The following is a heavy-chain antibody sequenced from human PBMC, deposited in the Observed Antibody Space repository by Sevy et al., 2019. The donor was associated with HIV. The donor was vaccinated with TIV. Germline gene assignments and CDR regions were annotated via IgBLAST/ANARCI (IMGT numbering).Heavy chain of an antibody. D-gene: IGHD2-2*01. CDR1: GFTFSSYR. CDR3: ARDRCTITSCHEGNWFDP. Sequence: GGSLRLSCAASGFTFSSYRMNWVRQAPGKGLEWVSSISGLSNYIYYADSVKGRFTISRDNAKNSLYLQMNSLRPEDTAVYYCARDRCTITSCHEGNWFDPWGQGTLVTVSS. CDR2: ISGLSNYI. V-gene: IGHV3-21*01. J-gene: IGHJ5*02.